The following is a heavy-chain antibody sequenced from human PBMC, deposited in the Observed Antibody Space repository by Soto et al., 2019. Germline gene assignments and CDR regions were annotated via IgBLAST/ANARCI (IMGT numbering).Heavy chain of an antibody. CDR2: IYYSGST. J-gene: IGHJ6*02. CDR1: GGSISSSSYY. V-gene: IGHV4-39*01. CDR3: ASQGTYYDFWSGLGMDV. Sequence: ETLSLTCTVSGGSISSSSYYWGWIRQPPGKGLEWIGSIYYSGSTYYNPSLKSRVTISVDTSKNQFSLKLSSVTAADTAVYYCASQGTYYDFWSGLGMDVWGQGTTVTVSS. D-gene: IGHD3-3*01.